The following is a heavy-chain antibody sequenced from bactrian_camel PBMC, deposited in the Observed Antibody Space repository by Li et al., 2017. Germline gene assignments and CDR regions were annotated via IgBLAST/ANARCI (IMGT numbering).Heavy chain of an antibody. J-gene: IGHJ4*01. CDR1: TASPLC. V-gene: IGHV3S53*01. D-gene: IGHD2*01. CDR2: AGGGSM. CDR3: ASGMVAADY. Sequence: QVQLVESGGGSVQAGGSLRLSCSGFTASPLCMGWFRQAPGKEREGVAAAGGGSMTYADSVKGRFTLSQDNAKNTWYLQMNSLKLEDSGMYYCASGMVAADYWGQGTQVTVS.